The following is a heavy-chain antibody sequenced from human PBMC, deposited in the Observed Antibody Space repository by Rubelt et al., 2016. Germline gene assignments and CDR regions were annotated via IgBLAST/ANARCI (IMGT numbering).Heavy chain of an antibody. CDR3: AKDGGSYYGDY. CDR1: GITFSSYW. V-gene: IGHV3-74*01. J-gene: IGHJ4*02. D-gene: IGHD1-26*01. CDR2: INNDGSST. Sequence: QPGGSLRLSCAASGITFSSYWMLWVRQPPGKGLVWVSRINNDGSSTVYADSVKGRFTISRDNAKNTLYLQMNSLRAEDTAVYYCAKDGGSYYGDYWGQGTLVTVSS.